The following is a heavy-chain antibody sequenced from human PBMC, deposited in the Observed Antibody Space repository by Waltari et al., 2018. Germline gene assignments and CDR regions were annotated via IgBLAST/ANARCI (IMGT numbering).Heavy chain of an antibody. J-gene: IGHJ4*02. CDR3: ARDIPAGNSFLDY. D-gene: IGHD2-2*02. CDR1: GFTFSNYW. V-gene: IGHV3-7*01. Sequence: EVQLVESGGGLVQPGGSLRLSCVVSGFTFSNYWMTWVRQAPGKGIQWVANRNEDGSARSYVDSLSGRFTISRDNAKMSLYLKINSLRAEDTAVYYCARDIPAGNSFLDYWGQGTQVTVSS. CDR2: RNEDGSAR.